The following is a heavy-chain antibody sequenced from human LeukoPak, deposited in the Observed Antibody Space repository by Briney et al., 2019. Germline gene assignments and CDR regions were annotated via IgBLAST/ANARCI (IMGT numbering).Heavy chain of an antibody. D-gene: IGHD3-9*01. Sequence: PGGSLRLSCAASGFTFSSYWMSWVRQAPGKGLEWVSYISSSSSYTNYADSVKGRFTISRDNAKNSLYLQMNSLRAEDTAVYYCARGYDILTGYSPFFYYGMDVWGKGTTVTVSS. CDR1: GFTFSSYW. V-gene: IGHV3-21*05. CDR2: ISSSSSYT. CDR3: ARGYDILTGYSPFFYYGMDV. J-gene: IGHJ6*04.